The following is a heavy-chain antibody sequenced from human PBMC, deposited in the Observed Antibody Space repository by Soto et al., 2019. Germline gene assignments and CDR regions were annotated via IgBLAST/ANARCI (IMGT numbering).Heavy chain of an antibody. CDR3: ARDGRYSYALH. CDR2: INPNTGDT. J-gene: IGHJ4*02. Sequence: ASVKVSCKASGYTFIEYHMYWFRQAPGQGLECIGWINPNTGDTNYAQKFQGRVTMTRDTSISTAYMELSRLRSDDTAVYYCARDGRYSYALHWGQGTLVTVSS. V-gene: IGHV1-2*02. D-gene: IGHD6-13*01. CDR1: GYTFIEYH.